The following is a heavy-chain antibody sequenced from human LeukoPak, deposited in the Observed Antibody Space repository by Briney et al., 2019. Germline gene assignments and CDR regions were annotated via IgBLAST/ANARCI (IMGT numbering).Heavy chain of an antibody. V-gene: IGHV4-31*03. Sequence: SETLSLTCTVSGGSISSGGYYWSWIRQHPGKGLEWIGYIYYSGSTYYNPSLKSRVTISVDASKNQFSLKLSSVTAADTAVYYCARSPYYYIDAFDIWGQGTMVTVSS. CDR1: GGSISSGGYY. J-gene: IGHJ3*02. CDR2: IYYSGST. CDR3: ARSPYYYIDAFDI. D-gene: IGHD3-22*01.